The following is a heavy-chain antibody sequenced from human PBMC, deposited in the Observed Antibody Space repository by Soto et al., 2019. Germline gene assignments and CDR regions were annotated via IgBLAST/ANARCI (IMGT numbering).Heavy chain of an antibody. Sequence: QITLKESGHTLVKPTQTLTLSCTFSGYSLSTSGVGVGWIRQPPGKALEWLALIYWDDDKRYSPSLKSRLTITKDTSKNQVVLTMTNMDTVDTATYYCAHNTYRSGGTVGNWFDPWGQGTLVTVSS. J-gene: IGHJ5*02. D-gene: IGHD6-19*01. CDR2: IYWDDDK. V-gene: IGHV2-5*02. CDR1: GYSLSTSGVG. CDR3: AHNTYRSGGTVGNWFDP.